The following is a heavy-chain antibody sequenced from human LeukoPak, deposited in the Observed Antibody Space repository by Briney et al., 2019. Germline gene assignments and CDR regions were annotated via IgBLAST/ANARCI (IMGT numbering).Heavy chain of an antibody. CDR1: GFTFSNYA. J-gene: IGHJ4*02. CDR2: ISYDGSNK. Sequence: GGSLRLSCTTSGFTFSNYAMSWVRQAPGKGLEWVALISYDGSNKYYADSVKGRFTISRDNSKNTLYLQMNSLRPEDTAVYYCARGPYDSSGFVDYWGQGTLVTVSS. D-gene: IGHD3-22*01. V-gene: IGHV3-30*04. CDR3: ARGPYDSSGFVDY.